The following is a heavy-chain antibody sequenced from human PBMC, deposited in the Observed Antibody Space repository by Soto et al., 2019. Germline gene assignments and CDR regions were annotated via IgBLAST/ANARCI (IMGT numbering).Heavy chain of an antibody. J-gene: IGHJ4*02. D-gene: IGHD2-21*01. CDR1: GGSISSGDYY. CDR2: IHYSGDT. CDR3: ARSPYPTTYFDY. Sequence: QVQLQESGPGLVKPSQTLPLTCTVSGGSISSGDYYCAWIRQHPGKVLAWIGHIHYSGDTYYNLSLKSRLTMSVDTSKNQFSLRLKSVTDADKAVYFCARSPYPTTYFDYWGQGTLVTVSS. V-gene: IGHV4-31*03.